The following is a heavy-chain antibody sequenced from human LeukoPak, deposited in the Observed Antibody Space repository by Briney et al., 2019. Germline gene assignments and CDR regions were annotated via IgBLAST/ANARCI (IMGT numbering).Heavy chain of an antibody. CDR1: GFTFSSYG. Sequence: GGSLRLSCAASGFTFSSYGMHWVRQAPGKGLEWVAVISYDGSNKYYADSVKGRFTISRDNSKNTLYLQMNSLRAEDTAVYYCAREDDSSVYGDYWGQGTLVTVSS. D-gene: IGHD3-22*01. CDR3: AREDDSSVYGDY. V-gene: IGHV3-30*03. J-gene: IGHJ4*02. CDR2: ISYDGSNK.